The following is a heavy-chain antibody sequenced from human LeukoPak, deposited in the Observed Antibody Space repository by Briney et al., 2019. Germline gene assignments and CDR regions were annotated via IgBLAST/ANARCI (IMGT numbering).Heavy chain of an antibody. V-gene: IGHV3-23*01. Sequence: GGSLKLSCAASGFSLNNYAMNWARQATGKGLEWVSASASGGTTYNSDSVKGRFSISRDNSKNTLYLQMNSLRAEDTAVYYCAKRWGGGYFDYWGQGTLVTVSS. CDR2: SASGGTT. CDR3: AKRWGGGYFDY. D-gene: IGHD3-16*01. J-gene: IGHJ4*02. CDR1: GFSLNNYA.